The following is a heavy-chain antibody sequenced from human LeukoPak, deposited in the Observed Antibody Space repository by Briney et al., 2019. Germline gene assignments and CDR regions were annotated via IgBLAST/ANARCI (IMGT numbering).Heavy chain of an antibody. Sequence: GGSLRLSCAASGFTFSRHSINWVRQAPGKGLEWVSFISSRSSTIYYADSVKGRFTISRDNAKNSLYLQMNSLRAEDTAVYYCARGLTMVRGVNYFDYWGQGTLVTVSS. D-gene: IGHD3-10*01. J-gene: IGHJ4*02. CDR1: GFTFSRHS. CDR3: ARGLTMVRGVNYFDY. V-gene: IGHV3-48*04. CDR2: ISSRSSTI.